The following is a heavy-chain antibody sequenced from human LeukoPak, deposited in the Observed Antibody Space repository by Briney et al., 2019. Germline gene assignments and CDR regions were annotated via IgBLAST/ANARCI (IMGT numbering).Heavy chain of an antibody. Sequence: ASVKVSCKASGYTFTDYYIHWVRQAPGQGLEWIGCITPNSDDTDYAQKFQGRITMSRDTSINTAYLELTRLRSDDTAVYYCATGDYSGTKPDPIDMWGQGTMVTVSS. J-gene: IGHJ3*02. CDR3: ATGDYSGTKPDPIDM. CDR1: GYTFTDYY. V-gene: IGHV1-2*02. D-gene: IGHD3-10*01. CDR2: ITPNSDDT.